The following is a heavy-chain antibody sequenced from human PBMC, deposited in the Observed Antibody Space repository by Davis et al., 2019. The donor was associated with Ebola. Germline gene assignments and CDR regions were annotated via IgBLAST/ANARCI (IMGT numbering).Heavy chain of an antibody. CDR3: AGENGDYDALRQYNWFDP. CDR2: IKQDGSEK. CDR1: GFTFSSYW. D-gene: IGHD4-17*01. J-gene: IGHJ5*02. Sequence: GGSLRLSCAVSGFTFSSYWMNWVRQAPGKGLEWVAIIKQDGSEKYYVDSVKGRFTISRDNAKNSLYLQMNSLRAEDTAVYYCAGENGDYDALRQYNWFDPWGQGTLVTVSS. V-gene: IGHV3-7*03.